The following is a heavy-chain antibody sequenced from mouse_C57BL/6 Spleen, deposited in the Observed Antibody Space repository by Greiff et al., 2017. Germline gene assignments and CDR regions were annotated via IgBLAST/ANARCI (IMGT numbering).Heavy chain of an antibody. CDR2: INYDGSST. J-gene: IGHJ4*01. V-gene: IGHV5-16*01. Sequence: EVKVVESEGGLVQPGSSMKLSCTASGFTFSDYYMAWVRQVPEKGLEWVANINYDGSSTYYLDSLKSRFIISRDNAKNILYLQMSSLKSEDTATYYCARDRLGYAMDYWGQGTSVTVSS. D-gene: IGHD3-2*02. CDR1: GFTFSDYY. CDR3: ARDRLGYAMDY.